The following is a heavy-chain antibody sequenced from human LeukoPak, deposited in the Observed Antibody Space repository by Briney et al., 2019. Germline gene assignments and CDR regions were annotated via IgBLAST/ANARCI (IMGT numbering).Heavy chain of an antibody. CDR1: GGSISSYY. J-gene: IGHJ4*02. Sequence: PSETLSLTCTVSGGSISSYYWSWIRQPPGKGLEWIGYIYYSGSTNYNPSLKSRVTISVDTSKNQFSLKLSSVTAADTAVYYCATNYVFWSGFSYWGQGTLVTVSS. CDR3: ATNYVFWSGFSY. CDR2: IYYSGST. V-gene: IGHV4-59*01. D-gene: IGHD3-3*01.